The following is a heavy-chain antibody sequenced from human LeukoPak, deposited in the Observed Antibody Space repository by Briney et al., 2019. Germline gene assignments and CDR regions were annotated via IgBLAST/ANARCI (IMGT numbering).Heavy chain of an antibody. J-gene: IGHJ5*02. CDR2: IYPGDSDT. V-gene: IGHV5-51*01. D-gene: IGHD2-21*02. CDR3: ARLRSTAYHPLAFDP. Sequence: GESLKISCKGSGYSFTSYWIAWVRQMPRQGPEWMGIIYPGDSDTRYSPSFRGQVTISADKSISTAYLQWSSLKASDTAMYYRARLRSTAYHPLAFDPWGQGTLVTVSS. CDR1: GYSFTSYW.